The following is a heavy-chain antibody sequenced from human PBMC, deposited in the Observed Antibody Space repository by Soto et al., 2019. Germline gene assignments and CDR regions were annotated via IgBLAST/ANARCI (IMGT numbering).Heavy chain of an antibody. CDR2: ISGSGGST. V-gene: IGHV3-23*01. D-gene: IGHD1-26*01. CDR1: GFTFSSYA. Sequence: LRLSCAASGFTFSSYAMSWVRQAPGKGLEWVSAISGSGGSTYYADSVKGRFTISRDNSKNTLYLQMNSLRAEDTAVYYCAKDRKEVIVGASDYYYYYGMDVWGQGTTVTVSS. CDR3: AKDRKEVIVGASDYYYYYGMDV. J-gene: IGHJ6*02.